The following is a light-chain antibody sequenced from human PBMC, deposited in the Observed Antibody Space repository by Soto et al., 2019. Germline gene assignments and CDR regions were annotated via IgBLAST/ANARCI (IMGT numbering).Light chain of an antibody. CDR3: QKYNRAPPT. CDR1: QDIRNS. CDR2: DAS. V-gene: IGKV1-27*01. J-gene: IGKJ1*01. Sequence: DIQMTQSPSSLSASVGDRVTITCRASQDIRNSLAWYQQRPGKVPKLLIYDASSLQSGVPSRFSGSGSGTDFTLTISSLQPEDAASYYCQKYNRAPPTFGQGTKAEIK.